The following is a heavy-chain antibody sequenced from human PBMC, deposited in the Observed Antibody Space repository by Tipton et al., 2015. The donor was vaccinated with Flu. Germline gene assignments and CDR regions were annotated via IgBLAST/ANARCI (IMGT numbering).Heavy chain of an antibody. CDR2: INPSGGST. CDR1: GYTFTSYY. D-gene: IGHD4-23*01. J-gene: IGHJ4*02. Sequence: QVQLVQSGAEVKKPGASVKVSCKASGYTFTSYYMHWVRQAPGQGLEWMGIINPSGGSTSYAQKFQGRVTMTRDTSTSTVYMELSSLRSEDTAVYYCARGTLTVVTPGGFDYWGQGTLVTVSS. CDR3: ARGTLTVVTPGGFDY. V-gene: IGHV1-46*01.